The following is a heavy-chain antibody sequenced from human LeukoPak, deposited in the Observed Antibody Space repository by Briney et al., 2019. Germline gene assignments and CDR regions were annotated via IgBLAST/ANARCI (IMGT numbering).Heavy chain of an antibody. CDR3: AKGADSGYDYGGFDP. D-gene: IGHD5-12*01. Sequence: SGGSLRLSCAASGFTFSSYGMHWVRQAPGKGLEWVAFIRYDGSNKYYADSVKGRFTISRDNSKNTLYLQMNSLRAEDTAVYYCAKGADSGYDYGGFDPWGQGTLVTVSS. V-gene: IGHV3-30*02. J-gene: IGHJ5*02. CDR2: IRYDGSNK. CDR1: GFTFSSYG.